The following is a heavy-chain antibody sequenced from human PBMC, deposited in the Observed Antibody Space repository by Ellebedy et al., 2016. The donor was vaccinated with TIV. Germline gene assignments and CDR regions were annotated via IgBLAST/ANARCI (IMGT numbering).Heavy chain of an antibody. V-gene: IGHV5-10-1*01. J-gene: IGHJ4*02. D-gene: IGHD1-26*01. CDR2: IDSSESYT. CDR3: ARFSGSYGGFDF. CDR1: GYSFSTYW. Sequence: GESLKISCEGSGYSFSTYWITWVRQMPGKGLESMGRIDSSESYTKYSPSFQGHVTMSVDNSINTAYLQWSSLKASDTALYYCARFSGSYGGFDFWGQGTLVTVSS.